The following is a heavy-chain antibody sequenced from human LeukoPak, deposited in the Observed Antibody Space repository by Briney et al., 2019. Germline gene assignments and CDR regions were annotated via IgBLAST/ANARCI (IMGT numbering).Heavy chain of an antibody. Sequence: SETLSLTCTVSGGSISSGGYYWSWIRQHPGKGLEWIGYIYYSGSTYYNPSLKSRVTISVDTSKNQFSLKLSSVTAADTAVYYCARYRDYGDYAEYPSFDYWGQGTLVTVSS. CDR1: GGSISSGGYY. CDR2: IYYSGST. CDR3: ARYRDYGDYAEYPSFDY. V-gene: IGHV4-31*03. D-gene: IGHD4-17*01. J-gene: IGHJ4*02.